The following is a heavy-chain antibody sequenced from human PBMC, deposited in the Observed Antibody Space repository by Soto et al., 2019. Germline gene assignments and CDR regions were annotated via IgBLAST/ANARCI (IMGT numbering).Heavy chain of an antibody. Sequence: SETLSLTCTVSGGSIISGGYYWSWIRQHPGKGLEWIGYIYYSGSTYYNPSLKSRVTISVDTSKNQFSLKLSSVTAADTAVYYCARVIVATIDYSSYEDYYYYYMDFWAKGTTVTVSS. CDR3: ARVIVATIDYSSYEDYYYYYMDF. CDR2: IYYSGST. CDR1: GGSIISGGYY. J-gene: IGHJ6*03. V-gene: IGHV4-31*03. D-gene: IGHD4-4*01.